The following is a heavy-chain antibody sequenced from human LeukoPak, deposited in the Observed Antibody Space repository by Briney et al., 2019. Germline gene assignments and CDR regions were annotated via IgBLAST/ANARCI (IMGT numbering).Heavy chain of an antibody. D-gene: IGHD5-18*01. J-gene: IGHJ4*02. CDR3: ARGGYSYGDDYYFDY. CDR2: IYTSGST. CDR1: GGSISSYY. V-gene: IGHV4-4*07. Sequence: SETLSLTCTVSGGSISSYYWSWIRQPAGKGLEWIGRIYTSGSTNYNPSLKSRVTMSVDTSKNQFSLKLSSVTAADTAVYYCARGGYSYGDDYYFDYWGQGTLVTVSS.